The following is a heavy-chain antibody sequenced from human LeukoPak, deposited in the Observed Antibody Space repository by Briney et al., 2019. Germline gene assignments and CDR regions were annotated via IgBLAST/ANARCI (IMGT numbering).Heavy chain of an antibody. CDR2: ISGTGGAT. Sequence: GGSLRLSCVASGFSFGNYAMSWVRQATGKGLQWVSQISGTGGATWYAGFARDRFTISRDNSKKTLYLQMSGLRVEDTAMYYCVKDPRDTYGTNWFVSWGQGTLLIVFS. J-gene: IGHJ5*01. D-gene: IGHD2-21*01. CDR3: VKDPRDTYGTNWFVS. CDR1: GFSFGNYA. V-gene: IGHV3-23*01.